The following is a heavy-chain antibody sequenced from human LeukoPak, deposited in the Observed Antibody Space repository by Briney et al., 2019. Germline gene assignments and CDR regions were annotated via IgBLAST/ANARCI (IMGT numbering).Heavy chain of an antibody. V-gene: IGHV3-21*01. J-gene: IGHJ6*03. CDR1: GFTFSTYS. CDR2: ISISSAYI. D-gene: IGHD1-14*01. Sequence: GGSLRLSCAASGFTFSTYSMNWVRQAPGKGLEWVSSISISSAYIYYADSVKGRFTISRDNAKNSLYLQMNSLRAEDTAVYYCARDAIRNQHADYYYMDVWAKGPRSPSP. CDR3: ARDAIRNQHADYYYMDV.